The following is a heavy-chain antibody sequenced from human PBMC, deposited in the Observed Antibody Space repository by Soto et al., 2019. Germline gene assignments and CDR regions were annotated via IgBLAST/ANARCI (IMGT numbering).Heavy chain of an antibody. CDR3: ARPPEGYCSGGNCHFDY. J-gene: IGHJ4*02. CDR1: VYNFATHW. CDR2: IYPGDSDT. D-gene: IGHD2-15*01. V-gene: IGHV5-51*01. Sequence: PGESLKISCKGSVYNFATHWVAWVRQMPGKGLEWMGIIYPGDSDTTYSPSFQGRVNISVDKSLNTAYLQWNSLKASDTAMYYCARPPEGYCSGGNCHFDYWGQGTLVTVSS.